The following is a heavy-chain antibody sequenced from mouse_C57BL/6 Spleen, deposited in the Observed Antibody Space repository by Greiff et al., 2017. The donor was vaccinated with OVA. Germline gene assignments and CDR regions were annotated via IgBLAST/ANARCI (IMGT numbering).Heavy chain of an antibody. CDR1: GYTFTSYW. D-gene: IGHD2-1*01. V-gene: IGHV1-72*01. Sequence: QVQLKQPGAELVKPGASVKLSCKASGYTFTSYWMHWVKQRPGRGLEWIGRIDPNSGGTKYNEKFKSKATLTVDKPSSTAYMQLSSLTSEDSAVYYCAREHYGNYDAMDYWGQGTSVTVSS. J-gene: IGHJ4*01. CDR3: AREHYGNYDAMDY. CDR2: IDPNSGGT.